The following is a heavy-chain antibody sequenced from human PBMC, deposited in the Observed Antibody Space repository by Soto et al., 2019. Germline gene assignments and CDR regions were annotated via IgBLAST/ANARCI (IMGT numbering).Heavy chain of an antibody. CDR2: ISAYNGNT. Sequence: ASVKVSCKASGYTFTSYGISWVRQAPGQGLEWMGWISAYNGNTNYAQKLQGRVTMTTDTSTSTAYMELRSLRSDDTAVYYCASFQAYCGGDCYSGWFDPWGQGTLVTV. CDR3: ASFQAYCGGDCYSGWFDP. V-gene: IGHV1-18*01. D-gene: IGHD2-21*02. J-gene: IGHJ5*02. CDR1: GYTFTSYG.